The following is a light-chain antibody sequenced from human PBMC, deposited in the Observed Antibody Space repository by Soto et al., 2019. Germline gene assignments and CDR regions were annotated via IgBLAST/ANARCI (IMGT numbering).Light chain of an antibody. Sequence: QSALTQPASVSGSPGQSITISCTGTSSDVGDYDYVSWYQQHPGKAPTLLIYDVINRPSGVSFRFSGSKSGNTASLTISGLQAEDEAEYYCSSYTRSSISVFGTGTKLTVL. J-gene: IGLJ1*01. V-gene: IGLV2-14*01. CDR3: SSYTRSSISV. CDR2: DVI. CDR1: SSDVGDYDY.